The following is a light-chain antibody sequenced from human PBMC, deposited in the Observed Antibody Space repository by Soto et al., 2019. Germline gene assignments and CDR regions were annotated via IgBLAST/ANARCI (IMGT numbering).Light chain of an antibody. CDR2: ATS. CDR3: QKYNSAPLT. J-gene: IGKJ4*01. Sequence: DVQMTLSPSSLSAFVGDRVTITCRASQGIAPYLAWFQQIPGKVPKLLIYATSTLQSVVPSRFSGSGSGTDFTLTISSLQPEDVATYYCQKYNSAPLTFGGGTKVEIK. CDR1: QGIAPY. V-gene: IGKV1-27*01.